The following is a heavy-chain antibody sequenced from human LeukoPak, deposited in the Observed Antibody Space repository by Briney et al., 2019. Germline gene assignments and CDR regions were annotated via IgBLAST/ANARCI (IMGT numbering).Heavy chain of an antibody. CDR2: ISGSGGST. J-gene: IGHJ5*02. V-gene: IGHV3-23*01. CDR1: GFTFSSYS. D-gene: IGHD3-3*01. CDR3: AKDLTDFWSGYLNLESQFDP. Sequence: GGSLRLSCAASGFTFSSYSMSWVRQAPGKGLEWVSAISGSGGSTYYADSVKGRFTISRDNSKNTLYLQMNSLRAEDTAVYYCAKDLTDFWSGYLNLESQFDPWGQGTLVTVSS.